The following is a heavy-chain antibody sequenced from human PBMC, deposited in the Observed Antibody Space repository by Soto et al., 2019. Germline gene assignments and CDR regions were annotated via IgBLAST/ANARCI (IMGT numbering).Heavy chain of an antibody. Sequence: QVQLVQSGGEVKKPGASVKVSCKTSGYSFTTYGISWVRQAPGQGLEWMGWISAYNGNTNYAQKLQGRVTMTTDTTTSTAYMELRSLRSDDTAVYYCARKGPAPYYDYRMDVWGQGSTVTVSS. V-gene: IGHV1-18*01. J-gene: IGHJ6*02. CDR3: ARKGPAPYYDYRMDV. CDR1: GYSFTTYG. CDR2: ISAYNGNT.